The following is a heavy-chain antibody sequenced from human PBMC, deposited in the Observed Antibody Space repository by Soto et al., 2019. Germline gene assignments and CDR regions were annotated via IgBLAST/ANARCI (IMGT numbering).Heavy chain of an antibody. V-gene: IGHV3-30-3*01. D-gene: IGHD1-1*01. J-gene: IGHJ6*02. CDR1: GFTFSSYA. CDR3: ARVRLYNWNDGSDYYYGMDV. CDR2: ISYDGSNK. Sequence: QVQLVESGGGVVQPGRSLRLSCAASGFTFSSYAMHWVRQAPGKGLEWVAVISYDGSNKYYADSVKGRFTISRDNSKNTXYXXMNSLRAEDTAVYYCARVRLYNWNDGSDYYYGMDVWGQGTTVTVSS.